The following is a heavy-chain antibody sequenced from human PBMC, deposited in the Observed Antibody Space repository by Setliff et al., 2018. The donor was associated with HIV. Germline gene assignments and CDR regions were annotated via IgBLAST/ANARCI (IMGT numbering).Heavy chain of an antibody. CDR3: ARVIRGVYFYDGTGYYYFDD. V-gene: IGHV4-34*01. D-gene: IGHD3-10*01. Sequence: SETLSLTCAVYGGSFNGYYWSWIRQSPGEGLEWIGEINHTGSTNYIPSLMSRVTISIGTYRNQFSLRLSSLTAADAAVYYCARVIRGVYFYDGTGYYYFDDWGQGALVTVSS. CDR1: GGSFNGYY. CDR2: INHTGST. J-gene: IGHJ4*02.